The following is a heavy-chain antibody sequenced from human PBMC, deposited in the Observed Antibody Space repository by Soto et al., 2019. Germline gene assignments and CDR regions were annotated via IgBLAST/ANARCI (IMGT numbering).Heavy chain of an antibody. V-gene: IGHV4-39*01. D-gene: IGHD5-18*01. J-gene: IGHJ6*02. CDR3: AGQYSFGRYRMDV. Sequence: PSETLSLTCTVSGGSISSSSYYWGWIRQPPGKGLEWIGSIYYSGSTYYNPSLKSRVTISVDTSKNQFSLKLSSVTAADTAVYYCAGQYSFGRYRMDVWGQGTTVTVYS. CDR2: IYYSGST. CDR1: GGSISSSSYY.